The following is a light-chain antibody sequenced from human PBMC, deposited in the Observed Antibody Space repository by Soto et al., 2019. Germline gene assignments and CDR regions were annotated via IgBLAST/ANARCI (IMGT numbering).Light chain of an antibody. V-gene: IGKV3D-20*01. Sequence: EIVLTQSPATLSLSPGERATLSCGASQSVRSSYLAWYQQKPGLAPRLLIYGASSRATGIPDRFSGSGSGTEFTLTISSLQSEDFAVYYCQQYNNWPVFGQGTKVDIK. CDR3: QQYNNWPV. J-gene: IGKJ1*01. CDR1: QSVRSSY. CDR2: GAS.